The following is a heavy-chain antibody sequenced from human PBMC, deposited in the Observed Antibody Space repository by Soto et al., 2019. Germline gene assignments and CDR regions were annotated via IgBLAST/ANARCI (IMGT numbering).Heavy chain of an antibody. CDR2: IYYSGST. Sequence: SETLSLTCTVSCGSISSYYWSWIRQPPGKGLEWIGYIYYSGSTNYNPSLKSRVTISVDTSKNQFSLKLSSVTAADTAVYYCASTRMIVALFDYWGQGTLVTVS. CDR1: CGSISSYY. D-gene: IGHD3-22*01. J-gene: IGHJ4*02. CDR3: ASTRMIVALFDY. V-gene: IGHV4-59*08.